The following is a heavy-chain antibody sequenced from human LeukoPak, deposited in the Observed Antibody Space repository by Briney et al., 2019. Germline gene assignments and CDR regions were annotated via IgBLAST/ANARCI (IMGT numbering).Heavy chain of an antibody. CDR1: GGSFSGYY. J-gene: IGHJ4*02. V-gene: IGHV4-34*01. CDR2: INHSGST. D-gene: IGHD1-26*01. Sequence: SETLSLTCAVYGGSFSGYYWSWIRQPPGKGLEWIGGINHSGSTNYNPSLKSRVTISVHTSQNQFSLKLSSVTAADTAVYYCARDPGGSYYYFDYWGQGTMVTVSS. CDR3: ARDPGGSYYYFDY.